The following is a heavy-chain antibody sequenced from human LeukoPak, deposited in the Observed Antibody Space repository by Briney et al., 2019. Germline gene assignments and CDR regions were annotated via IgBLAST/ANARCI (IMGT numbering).Heavy chain of an antibody. CDR1: GFTFSSYA. Sequence: GRFLRLSCAASGFTFSSYAMHWVRQAPGKGLEWVAVISYDGSNKYYADSVKGRFTISRDNSKNTLYLQMNSLRAEDTAVYYCARDVKRYSSGWRYYGMDVWGQGTTVTVSS. J-gene: IGHJ6*02. V-gene: IGHV3-30-3*01. D-gene: IGHD6-19*01. CDR2: ISYDGSNK. CDR3: ARDVKRYSSGWRYYGMDV.